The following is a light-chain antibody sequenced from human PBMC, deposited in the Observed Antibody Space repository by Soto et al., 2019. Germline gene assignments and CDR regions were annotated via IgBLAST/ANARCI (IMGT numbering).Light chain of an antibody. CDR3: SSYTSSRIYV. J-gene: IGLJ1*01. V-gene: IGLV2-14*01. CDR1: SSDIGAYKY. Sequence: QSALTQTASVSGSPGQSITISCTGTSSDIGAYKYVSWYQQHPGKAPKLMIFDVSDRPSGISIRFSGSKSGNTASLTISGLQADDEADYYCSSYTSSRIYVFGNGTKLTVL. CDR2: DVS.